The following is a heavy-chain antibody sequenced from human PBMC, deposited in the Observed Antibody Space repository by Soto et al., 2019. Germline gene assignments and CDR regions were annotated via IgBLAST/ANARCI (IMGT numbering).Heavy chain of an antibody. J-gene: IGHJ4*02. CDR3: ARLNSGYDKKVDFDY. CDR2: IYYSGST. V-gene: IGHV4-30-4*01. Sequence: PSETRSLTCTFYVGSISSFDYYWSCILQPPGKGLDLIVYIYYSGSTYYNPSLKSRVTISVDTSKNQFSLKLSSVTAADTAVYYCARLNSGYDKKVDFDYWGQGTLVTVSS. CDR1: VGSISSFDYY. D-gene: IGHD5-12*01.